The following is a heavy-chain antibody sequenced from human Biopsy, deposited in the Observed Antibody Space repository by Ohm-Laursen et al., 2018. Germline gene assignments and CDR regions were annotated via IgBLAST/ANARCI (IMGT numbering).Heavy chain of an antibody. D-gene: IGHD1-26*01. CDR2: IYYSGST. CDR1: GGSIGSFF. V-gene: IGHV4-59*01. CDR3: ARVGVGAPSIDYFDS. J-gene: IGHJ4*02. Sequence: SETLSLTCTVSGGSIGSFFWSWIRQPPGKGLEWIGYIYYSGSTNYNPFLRSRVTISVDRSKNQFSLELSSVTAADTAVYYCARVGVGAPSIDYFDSWGQGALVTVSS.